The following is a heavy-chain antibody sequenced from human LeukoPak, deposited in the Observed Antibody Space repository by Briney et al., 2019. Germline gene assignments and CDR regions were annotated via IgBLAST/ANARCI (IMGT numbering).Heavy chain of an antibody. CDR2: INHSGST. V-gene: IGHV4-34*01. CDR3: ARTTEGGYTYDYFYYYYMDV. J-gene: IGHJ6*03. CDR1: GGSFSGYY. D-gene: IGHD5-18*01. Sequence: SETLSLTCAVYGGSFSGYYWSWIRQPPGKGLEWIGEINHSGSTNYNPSLKSRVTISVDTSKNQFSLKLTSVTAADTAVYYCARTTEGGYTYDYFYYYYMDVWGKGTTVTISS.